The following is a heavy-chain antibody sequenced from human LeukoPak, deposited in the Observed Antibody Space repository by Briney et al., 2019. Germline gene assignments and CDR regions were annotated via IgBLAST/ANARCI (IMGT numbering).Heavy chain of an antibody. CDR3: ARAYSPSSLYFDY. CDR1: GASISSGDYY. J-gene: IGHJ4*02. V-gene: IGHV4-31*03. CDR2: IYNSGST. D-gene: IGHD6-6*01. Sequence: PSETLSLTCTVSGASISSGDYYWSWIRQHPGKGLEWIGYIYNSGSTYYNPSLKSRITISVDTSRSQFSLKLSSVTAADTAVYFCARAYSPSSLYFDYWGQGTLVTVSS.